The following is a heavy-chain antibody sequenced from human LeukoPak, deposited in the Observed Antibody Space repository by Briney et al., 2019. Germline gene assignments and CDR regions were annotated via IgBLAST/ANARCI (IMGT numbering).Heavy chain of an antibody. CDR3: AREGGLAYCGGDCYSGAFDI. V-gene: IGHV1-46*01. Sequence: ASVKVSCKASGYSFTSNYIHWVRQAPGQGLEWMGMIYPSDGSTSYAQKFQGRVTVTRDTSTSTAYMELSSLRSEDTAVYYCAREGGLAYCGGDCYSGAFDIWGQGTMVTVSS. CDR2: IYPSDGST. CDR1: GYSFTSNY. D-gene: IGHD2-21*02. J-gene: IGHJ3*02.